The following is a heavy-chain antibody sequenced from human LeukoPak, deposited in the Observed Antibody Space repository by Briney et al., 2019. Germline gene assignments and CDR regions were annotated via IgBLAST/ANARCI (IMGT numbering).Heavy chain of an antibody. CDR2: IYPGDSDT. D-gene: IGHD4-17*01. CDR1: GYSFTSYW. CDR3: ARLFSTVTKCFDY. J-gene: IGHJ4*02. Sequence: KPGESLKISCKGSGYSFTSYWIGGVRQIPGKGLEWMGIIYPGDSDTRYSPSFQGQVTISADKPISTAYLQWSSLKASDTAMYYCARLFSTVTKCFDYWGQGTLVTVSS. V-gene: IGHV5-51*04.